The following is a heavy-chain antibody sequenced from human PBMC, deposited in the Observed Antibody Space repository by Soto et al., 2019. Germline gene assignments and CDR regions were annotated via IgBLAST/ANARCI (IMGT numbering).Heavy chain of an antibody. CDR3: ANYCYTDVSFQY. V-gene: IGHV3-48*02. J-gene: IGHJ4*02. D-gene: IGHD5-18*01. CDR2: ISGSGDSK. Sequence: VGSLRLSCTSSVFTFSSCSLNCVRHSPGKGLEWVSFISGSGDSKYYADPFKGRFTISRDNAKNSLYLQMSSLRDEDTAVYYWANYCYTDVSFQYLGQGTLVNVS. CDR1: VFTFSSCS.